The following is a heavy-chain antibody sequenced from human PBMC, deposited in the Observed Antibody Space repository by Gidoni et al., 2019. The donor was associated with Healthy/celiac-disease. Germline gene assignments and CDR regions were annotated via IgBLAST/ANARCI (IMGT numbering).Heavy chain of an antibody. D-gene: IGHD3-10*02. CDR3: ARQYYVNWFDP. CDR1: GGSISNSNYY. V-gene: IGHV4-39*01. CDR2: MYYSGNT. J-gene: IGHJ5*02. Sequence: QLQLQESGPGLVKPSETLSLTCTVSGGSISNSNYYWDWIRQPPGKGLEWIGSMYYSGNTFYNTSLKIRVTMSVDTSKNQFSLNLTSVTAADTAVYYCARQYYVNWFDPWGQGTLVTVSS.